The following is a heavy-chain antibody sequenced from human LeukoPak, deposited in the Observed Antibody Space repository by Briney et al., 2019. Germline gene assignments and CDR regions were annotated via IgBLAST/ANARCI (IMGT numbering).Heavy chain of an antibody. D-gene: IGHD3-3*02. CDR3: ARVPIFGVGPLLDAFDI. Sequence: ASVKVSCKASVYTFTSYYMHWVRQAPGQGLEWMGIINPSGGTTSYAQKFQGRVTMTRDTSTSTVYMELSSLRSDDTAGYYCARVPIFGVGPLLDAFDIWGQGTMVTVSS. J-gene: IGHJ3*02. CDR2: INPSGGTT. CDR1: VYTFTSYY. V-gene: IGHV1-46*01.